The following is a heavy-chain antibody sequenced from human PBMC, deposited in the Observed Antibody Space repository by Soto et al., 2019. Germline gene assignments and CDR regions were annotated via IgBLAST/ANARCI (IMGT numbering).Heavy chain of an antibody. D-gene: IGHD3-22*01. J-gene: IGHJ5*02. V-gene: IGHV4-39*01. CDR1: GGSFSSSTYY. CDR3: ARQPYDSTGYYYGA. Sequence: QLQLQESGPGLVKPSETLSLTCTVSGGSFSSSTYYWGWIRQPPGKGLEWIGSMYSGGNTYYNTSLKSRVTVSVHASKNHFSLKLTSVTAADTAMYYCARQPYDSTGYYYGAWGQGTLVTVSS. CDR2: MYSGGNT.